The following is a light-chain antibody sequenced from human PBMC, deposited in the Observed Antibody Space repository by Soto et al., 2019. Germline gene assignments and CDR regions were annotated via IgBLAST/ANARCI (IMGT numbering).Light chain of an antibody. CDR3: QKYNGAPRA. CDR2: AAS. V-gene: IGKV1-27*01. J-gene: IGKJ1*01. CDR1: QGISTY. Sequence: DIQMTQSPSSLSASAGDRVTITCRASQGISTYLAWYQQKPGKVPKLLIYAASTLQSGVPSRFSGSGSGTAFTLTISSLQPEDVATYYCQKYNGAPRAFGQGTKVEIK.